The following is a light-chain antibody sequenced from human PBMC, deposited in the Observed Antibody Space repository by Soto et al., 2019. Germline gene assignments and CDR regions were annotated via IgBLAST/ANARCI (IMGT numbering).Light chain of an antibody. Sequence: QSALTQPASVSWSPGQSITISCTGTSSYVVGYNYVCWYQQHPGKAPKLMIYEVSNRPSGFSNRFSCSKSGNTASLTISGLQAEDEDDYYCSSYRSRSXLIVVGTGTKVXV. CDR3: SSYRSRSXLIV. V-gene: IGLV2-14*01. J-gene: IGLJ1*01. CDR1: SSYVVGYNY. CDR2: EVS.